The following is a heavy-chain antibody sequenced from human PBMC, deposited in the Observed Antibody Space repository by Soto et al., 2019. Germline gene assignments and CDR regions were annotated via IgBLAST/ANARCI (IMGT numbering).Heavy chain of an antibody. J-gene: IGHJ5*02. CDR2: ISSSSSYI. CDR3: ARGVAVPAAMESYWFDP. CDR1: GFTFSSYS. Sequence: GGSLRLSCAASGFTFSSYSMNWVRQAPGKGLEWVSSISSSSSYIYYADSVKGRFTISRDNAKNSLYLQMNSLRAEDTAVYYCARGVAVPAAMESYWFDPWGQGTLVTVSS. V-gene: IGHV3-21*01. D-gene: IGHD2-2*01.